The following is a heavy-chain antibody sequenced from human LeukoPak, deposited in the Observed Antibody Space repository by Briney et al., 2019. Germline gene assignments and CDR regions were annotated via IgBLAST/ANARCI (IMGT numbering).Heavy chain of an antibody. D-gene: IGHD3-22*01. J-gene: IGHJ3*02. Sequence: GGSLRLSCEASGFTFSSHAMAWVRQAPGEGLEWVSGVSGSGAYKYYPDSVKGRFTISRDNSRNTVDLQMNSLRAEDTAVYYCAKSGDSSGHFGGDAFDIWGQGTMVTVSS. V-gene: IGHV3-23*01. CDR1: GFTFSSHA. CDR3: AKSGDSSGHFGGDAFDI. CDR2: VSGSGAYK.